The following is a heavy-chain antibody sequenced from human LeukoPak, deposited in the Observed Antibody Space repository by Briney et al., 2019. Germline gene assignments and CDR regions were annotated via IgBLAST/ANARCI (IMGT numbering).Heavy chain of an antibody. CDR1: GGSVSSGSYY. D-gene: IGHD1-7*01. J-gene: IGHJ6*02. CDR3: ARVTGTTSYYYYGIDV. Sequence: PSETLSLTCTVSGGSVSSGSYYWSWIRQPPGKGLEWIVYIYYTGSTNYNPSLKSRVTMSVDTSKNQFSLELSSVTAADTAVYYCARVTGTTSYYYYGIDVWGQGTTVTVSS. CDR2: IYYTGST. V-gene: IGHV4-61*01.